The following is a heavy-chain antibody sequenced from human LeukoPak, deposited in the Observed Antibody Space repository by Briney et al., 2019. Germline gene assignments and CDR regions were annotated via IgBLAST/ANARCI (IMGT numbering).Heavy chain of an antibody. Sequence: GGSLGLSCAAPGFMFHDYAIHWVRQAPGKGLEWVSLISGDGGSTFYADSVKGRFTISRDNGKNSLYLQMSSLRSEDTALYYCARESESSGWYDYWGQGTLVTVSS. CDR3: ARESESSGWYDY. V-gene: IGHV3-43*02. J-gene: IGHJ4*02. CDR2: ISGDGGST. CDR1: GFMFHDYA. D-gene: IGHD6-19*01.